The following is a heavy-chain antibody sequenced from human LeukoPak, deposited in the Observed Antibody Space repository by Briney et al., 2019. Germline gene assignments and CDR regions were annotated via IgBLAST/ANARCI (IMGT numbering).Heavy chain of an antibody. V-gene: IGHV4-34*01. Sequence: SETLSLTCAVYGGSFSGYYWSWIRQPPGKGLEWIGEINHSGSTNYNPSLKSRVTISVDTSKNQFSQKLSSVTAADTAVYYCARGGLVVVVPAARNWFDPWGQGTLVTVSS. CDR3: ARGGLVVVVPAARNWFDP. CDR1: GGSFSGYY. CDR2: INHSGST. J-gene: IGHJ5*02. D-gene: IGHD2-2*01.